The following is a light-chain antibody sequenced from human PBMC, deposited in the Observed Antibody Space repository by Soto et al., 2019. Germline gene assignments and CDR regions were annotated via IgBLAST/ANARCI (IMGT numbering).Light chain of an antibody. CDR3: QQYGSPWT. CDR1: QSVSSSY. V-gene: IGKV3-20*01. J-gene: IGKJ1*01. CDR2: GAS. Sequence: EIVLAQSPGTVSLSPGESATLSCRASQSVSSSYLAWYQQKPGQAPRLLIYGASSRATGIPDRFSGSGSGTDFTLTISRLEPEDFAVYYCQQYGSPWTFGQGTKVDI.